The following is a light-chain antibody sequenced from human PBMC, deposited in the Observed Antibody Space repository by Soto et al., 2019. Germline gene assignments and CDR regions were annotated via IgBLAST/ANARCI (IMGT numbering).Light chain of an antibody. J-gene: IGKJ4*01. Sequence: DIPMTQSPSSLSASVGDRVTITCQASQDISNSINWYQQKPGKAPRILIFDASSVEAGVPSRFIGGGSATYFTFTINSLQPEDVGAYFCQHYADLPLTFGGGTKVAIK. CDR3: QHYADLPLT. CDR1: QDISNS. CDR2: DAS. V-gene: IGKV1-33*01.